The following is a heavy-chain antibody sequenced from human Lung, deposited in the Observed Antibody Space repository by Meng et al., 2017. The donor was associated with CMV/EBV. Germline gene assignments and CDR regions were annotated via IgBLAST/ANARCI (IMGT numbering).Heavy chain of an antibody. CDR3: AKSYYGSYESLDD. V-gene: IGHV1-46*02. CDR1: GHNVNDYD. D-gene: IGHD3-10*01. Sequence: CKASGHNVNDYDMHWVRQAAGHVLEWMGISNAKGGTTTYAQKFQGRVTMTRDTSTSTLYMELSSLRSEDTAVYYCAKSYYGSYESLDDWGQGTLVTVSS. J-gene: IGHJ4*02. CDR2: SNAKGGTT.